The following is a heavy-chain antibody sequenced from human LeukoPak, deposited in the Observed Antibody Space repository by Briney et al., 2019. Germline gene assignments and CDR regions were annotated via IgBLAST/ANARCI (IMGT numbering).Heavy chain of an antibody. D-gene: IGHD6-13*01. Sequence: SVKVSCKGSGGTFSSYAISWVRQAPGQGLEWMGGIIPIFGTANYAQKFQGRVTITTDESTSTAYMELSSLRSEDTVVYYCARVRGRAGIAAAAFDYWGQGTLVAVSS. CDR3: ARVRGRAGIAAAAFDY. V-gene: IGHV1-69*05. CDR2: IIPIFGTA. J-gene: IGHJ4*02. CDR1: GGTFSSYA.